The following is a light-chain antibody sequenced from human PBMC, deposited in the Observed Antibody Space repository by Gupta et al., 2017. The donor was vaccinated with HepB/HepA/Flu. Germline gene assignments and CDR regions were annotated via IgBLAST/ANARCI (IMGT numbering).Light chain of an antibody. CDR2: LNS. CDR3: KQDLQRPWT. V-gene: IGKV2-28*01. Sequence: IVMTQSPLSLPVTPGEPASISCRSSQNLLHSDGYNYLDWYLQRPGQSPQLLIYLNSYRASGVPDRFSSSGSGTDFTLKISSVETEDVGVYYCKQDLQRPWTFGQGTKVQIK. CDR1: QNLLHSDGYNY. J-gene: IGKJ1*01.